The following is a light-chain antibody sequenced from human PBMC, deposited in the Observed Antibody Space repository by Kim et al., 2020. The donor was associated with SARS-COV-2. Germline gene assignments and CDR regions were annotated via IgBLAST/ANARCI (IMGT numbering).Light chain of an antibody. CDR3: QRFSGYPLA. CDR1: QGISSA. CDR2: DAS. J-gene: IGKJ4*01. V-gene: IGKV1-13*02. Sequence: AAVGDRVTITCRASQGISSALAWYQQTPGKAPKLLIFDASILQTGVPSRFSGSGSGTDFTLSISSLQPEDFATYYCQRFSGYPLAFGGGTKVDIK.